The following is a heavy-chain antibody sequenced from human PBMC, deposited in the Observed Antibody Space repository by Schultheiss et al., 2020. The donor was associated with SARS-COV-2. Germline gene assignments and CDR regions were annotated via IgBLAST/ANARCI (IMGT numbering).Heavy chain of an antibody. J-gene: IGHJ5*02. D-gene: IGHD3-9*01. CDR2: ISYDGSNK. Sequence: GGSLRLSCAASGFTFSSYGMHWVRQAPGKGLEWVAVISYDGSNKYYADSVKGRFTISRDNAKNSLYLQMNSLRAEDTAVYYCATHGAYDMPHNWFDPWGQGTLVTVSS. CDR1: GFTFSSYG. CDR3: ATHGAYDMPHNWFDP. V-gene: IGHV3-30*03.